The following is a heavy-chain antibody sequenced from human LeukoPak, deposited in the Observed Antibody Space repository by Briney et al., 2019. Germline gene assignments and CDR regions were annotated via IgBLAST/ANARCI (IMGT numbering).Heavy chain of an antibody. V-gene: IGHV4-4*07. CDR2: IYTSGST. CDR3: ARVELWFGELSRRFDP. J-gene: IGHJ5*02. CDR1: GGSISSYY. Sequence: SETLSLTCTVSGGSISSYYWSWIRQPAGKGLEWIGRIYTSGSTNYNPSLKSRVTMSVDTSKNQFSLKLSSVTAADTAVYYCARVELWFGELSRRFDPWGQGTLVTVSS. D-gene: IGHD3-10*01.